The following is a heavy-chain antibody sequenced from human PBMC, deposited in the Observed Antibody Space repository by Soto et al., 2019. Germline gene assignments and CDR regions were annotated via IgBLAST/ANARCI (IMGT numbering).Heavy chain of an antibody. CDR1: GYTFTSYA. J-gene: IGHJ6*02. Sequence: GASVKVSCKASGYTFTSYAMHWVRQAPGQRLEWMGWINAGNGNTKYSQKFQGRVTITRDTSASTAYMELSSLRSEDTAVYYCARAESPAAIAYYYYGMDVWGQGTTVTVSS. CDR2: INAGNGNT. V-gene: IGHV1-3*01. CDR3: ARAESPAAIAYYYYGMDV. D-gene: IGHD2-2*02.